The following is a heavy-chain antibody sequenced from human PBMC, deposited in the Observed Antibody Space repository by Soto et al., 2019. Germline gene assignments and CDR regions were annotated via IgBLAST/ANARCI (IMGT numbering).Heavy chain of an antibody. CDR2: IYHSGST. V-gene: IGHV4-30-2*01. J-gene: IGHJ4*02. Sequence: SETLSLTCAASGGYISSGGYSWSWIRQPPGKGLEWIGYIYHSGSTYYNPSLKSRVTISVDRSKNQFSLKLSSVTAADTAVYYCARGAYATDIVLVPAAIAPVFDYWGQGTLVTVSS. CDR1: GGYISSGGYS. D-gene: IGHD2-2*01. CDR3: ARGAYATDIVLVPAAIAPVFDY.